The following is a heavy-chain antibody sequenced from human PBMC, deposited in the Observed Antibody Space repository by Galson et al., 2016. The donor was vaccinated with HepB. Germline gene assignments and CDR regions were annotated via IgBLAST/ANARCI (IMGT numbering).Heavy chain of an antibody. Sequence: SLRLSCAASEFTFSDHRMDWVRQAPGKGLEWVGRTTKETDGYTTHYAASVKGRFTISRDDSKNSLYLQMNTLKTEDTAVYYCARDTPVGIDYWGQGTLVTVFS. D-gene: IGHD1-26*01. CDR2: TTKETDGYTT. V-gene: IGHV3-72*01. J-gene: IGHJ4*02. CDR3: ARDTPVGIDY. CDR1: EFTFSDHR.